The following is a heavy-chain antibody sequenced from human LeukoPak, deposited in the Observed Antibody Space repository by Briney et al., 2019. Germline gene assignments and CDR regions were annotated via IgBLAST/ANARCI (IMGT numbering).Heavy chain of an antibody. CDR2: FDPEDGET. Sequence: ASVKVSCKVSGYTLTELSMHRVRQAPGKGLEWMGGFDPEDGETIYAQKSQGRVTMTEDTSTDTAYMELSSLRSEDTAVYYCATVGNGFYYFDYWGQGTLVTVSS. J-gene: IGHJ4*02. V-gene: IGHV1-24*01. CDR3: ATVGNGFYYFDY. D-gene: IGHD1-26*01. CDR1: GYTLTELS.